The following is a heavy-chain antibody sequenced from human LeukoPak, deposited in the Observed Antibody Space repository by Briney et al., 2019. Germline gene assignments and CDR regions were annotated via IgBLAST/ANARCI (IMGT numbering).Heavy chain of an antibody. D-gene: IGHD1-14*01. CDR1: GFTFSSYG. J-gene: IGHJ4*02. Sequence: PGRSLRLPCAASGFTFSSYGMHWVRQAPGKGLEWVAVIWYDGSNKYYADSVKGRFTISRDNSKNTLYLQMNSLRAEDTAVYYCAREDHGTLDYWGQGTLVTVSS. CDR2: IWYDGSNK. V-gene: IGHV3-33*01. CDR3: AREDHGTLDY.